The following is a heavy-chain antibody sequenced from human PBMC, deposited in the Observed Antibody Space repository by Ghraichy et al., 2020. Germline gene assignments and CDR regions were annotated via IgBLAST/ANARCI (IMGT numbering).Heavy chain of an antibody. Sequence: GVSLRLSCAASGFTFSTYGMHWVRQAPGKGLEWVAVISYDGSAQYFADSVRGRSTISRDNSKNTLYLQMNSLRPEDTAVYYCAKEGFSRVSDWHFDLWGRGTLVTVSS. CDR2: ISYDGSAQ. V-gene: IGHV3-30*18. CDR3: AKEGFSRVSDWHFDL. CDR1: GFTFSTYG. J-gene: IGHJ2*01. D-gene: IGHD1-26*01.